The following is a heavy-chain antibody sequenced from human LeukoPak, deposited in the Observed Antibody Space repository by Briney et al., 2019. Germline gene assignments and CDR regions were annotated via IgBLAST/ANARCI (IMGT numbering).Heavy chain of an antibody. CDR1: GYSFTSYD. CDR2: MNPNSGDA. Sequence: GASVKVSCKASGYSFTSYDINWVRQATGQGLEWIGWMNPNSGDADYTQKFKGRVTFTRDTSTRTAYMELSSLGSEDTAVYYCARSTFGGNVHFDYWGQGTLVTVSS. CDR3: ARSTFGGNVHFDY. D-gene: IGHD4-23*01. J-gene: IGHJ4*02. V-gene: IGHV1-8*02.